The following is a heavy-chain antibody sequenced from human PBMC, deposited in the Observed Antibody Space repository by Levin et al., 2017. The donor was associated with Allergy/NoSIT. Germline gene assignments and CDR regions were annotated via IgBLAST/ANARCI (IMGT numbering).Heavy chain of an antibody. Sequence: SETLSLTCAVYGGSFSGYYWSWIRQPPGKGLEWIGEINHSGSTNYNPSLKSRVTISVDTSKNQFSLKLSSVTAADTAVYYCARGWAPFITHWGQGTLVTVSS. J-gene: IGHJ4*02. CDR3: ARGWAPFITH. CDR2: INHSGST. V-gene: IGHV4-34*01. CDR1: GGSFSGYY. D-gene: IGHD3-22*01.